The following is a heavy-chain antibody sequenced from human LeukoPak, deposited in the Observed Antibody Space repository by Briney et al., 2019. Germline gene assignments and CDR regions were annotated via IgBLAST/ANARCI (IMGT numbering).Heavy chain of an antibody. CDR2: INQSGST. D-gene: IGHD6-13*01. CDR3: ARRRHSSSWYSPYFDY. J-gene: IGHJ4*02. Sequence: SETLSLTCAVYGGSFSGYYWSWIRQPPGKGLEWIGEINQSGSTKYNPSLKSRVTMSVDTSKNQFSLKLSSVTAADTAVYYCARRRHSSSWYSPYFDYWGQGTLVIVSS. V-gene: IGHV4-34*01. CDR1: GGSFSGYY.